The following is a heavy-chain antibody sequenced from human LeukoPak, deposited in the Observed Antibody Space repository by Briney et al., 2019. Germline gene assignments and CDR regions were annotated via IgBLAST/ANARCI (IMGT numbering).Heavy chain of an antibody. D-gene: IGHD2-21*02. V-gene: IGHV4-34*01. CDR2: INHSGST. Sequence: PSETLSLTCAVYGGSFSGYYWSWIRQPPGKGLEWIGEINHSGSTNYNPSLKSRVTMSVDTSKNQFSLKLSSVTAADTAVYYCATGVTAYYFDYWGQGTLVTVSS. CDR1: GGSFSGYY. CDR3: ATGVTAYYFDY. J-gene: IGHJ4*02.